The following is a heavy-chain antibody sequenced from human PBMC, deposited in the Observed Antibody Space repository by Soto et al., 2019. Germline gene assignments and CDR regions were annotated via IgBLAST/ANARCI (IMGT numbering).Heavy chain of an antibody. D-gene: IGHD5-18*01. V-gene: IGHV3-21*01. J-gene: IGHJ6*02. CDR2: ISSSSSYI. CDR3: ASVTAVGSYYYFGMDV. CDR1: GFTFSSYS. Sequence: GGSLRLSCAASGFTFSSYSMNWVRQAPGKGLEWVSSISSSSSYIYYADSVKGRFTISRDNAKNSLYLQMNSLRAEDTAVYYCASVTAVGSYYYFGMDVWGQGTTVTVSS.